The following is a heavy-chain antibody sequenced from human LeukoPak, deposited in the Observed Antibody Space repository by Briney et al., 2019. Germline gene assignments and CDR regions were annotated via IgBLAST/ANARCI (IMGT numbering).Heavy chain of an antibody. CDR1: GGSISSGDYY. J-gene: IGHJ4*02. Sequence: SQTLSLTCTVSGGSISSGDYYWSWIRQPPGKGLEWIGYIYYSGSTYYNPSLKSRVTISVDTSKNQFSLKLSSVTAADTAVYYCARGALYYYDSSGLDYWGQGTLVTVSS. D-gene: IGHD3-22*01. V-gene: IGHV4-30-4*01. CDR3: ARGALYYYDSSGLDY. CDR2: IYYSGST.